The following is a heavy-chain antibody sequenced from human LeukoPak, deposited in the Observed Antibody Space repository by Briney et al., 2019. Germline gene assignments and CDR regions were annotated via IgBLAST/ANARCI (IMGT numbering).Heavy chain of an antibody. CDR2: ISGGTT. D-gene: IGHD6-19*01. V-gene: IGHV3-49*03. CDR1: GFTFGDYL. CDR3: SRGSGWLSVY. J-gene: IGHJ4*02. Sequence: GGSLRLSCTASGFTFGDYLMSWLRQAPGEGLEWIGFISGGTTEYAASVKGRFTISRDDSTSIAYLQMNSLTTEDTAVYYCSRGSGWLSVYWGQGTLVTVSS.